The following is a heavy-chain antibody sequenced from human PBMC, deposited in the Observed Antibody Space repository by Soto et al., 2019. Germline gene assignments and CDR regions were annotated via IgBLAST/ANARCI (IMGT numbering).Heavy chain of an antibody. Sequence: ASVKVSCKASGYTFTGYYMHWVRQAPGQGLEWMGWINPNSGGTNYAQKFQGRVTLTRDTSISTAYMELSRLRSDDTAVYYCARDLAVVVQAAILGYYYYGMDVWGQGTTVTFSS. CDR1: GYTFTGYY. D-gene: IGHD2-2*02. CDR2: INPNSGGT. J-gene: IGHJ6*01. CDR3: ARDLAVVVQAAILGYYYYGMDV. V-gene: IGHV1-2*02.